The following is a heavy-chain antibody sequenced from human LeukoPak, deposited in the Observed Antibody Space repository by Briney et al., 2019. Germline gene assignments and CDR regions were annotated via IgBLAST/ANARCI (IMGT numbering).Heavy chain of an antibody. D-gene: IGHD1-26*01. CDR2: ISAYNGNT. J-gene: IGHJ4*02. CDR3: AGDFLIVGATIRFGFDY. CDR1: GYTFTSYG. Sequence: VKVSCKASGYTFTSYGISWVRQAPGQGLEWMGWISAYNGNTNYAQKLQGRVTMTTDTSTSTAYMELRSLRSDDTAVYYCAGDFLIVGATIRFGFDYWGQGTLVTVSS. V-gene: IGHV1-18*01.